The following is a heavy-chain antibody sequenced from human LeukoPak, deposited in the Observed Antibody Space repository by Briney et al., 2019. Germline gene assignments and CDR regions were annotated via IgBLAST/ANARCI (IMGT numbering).Heavy chain of an antibody. CDR3: ARGMYYDILTGPLGFDY. J-gene: IGHJ4*02. CDR1: GFDFNVYS. Sequence: GGSLRLSCAASGFDFNVYSMNWVRQAPGTGLVWVSRIHNDGSSTSYADSVKGRFTISRDNAKNTVYLQMNSLRAEDTAVYYCARGMYYDILTGPLGFDYWGQGTLVTVSS. CDR2: IHNDGSST. V-gene: IGHV3-74*01. D-gene: IGHD3-9*01.